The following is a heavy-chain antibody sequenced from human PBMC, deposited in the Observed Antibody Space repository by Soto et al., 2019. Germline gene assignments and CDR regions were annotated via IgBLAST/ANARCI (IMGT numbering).Heavy chain of an antibody. V-gene: IGHV4-30-4*01. CDR3: ARAGILPAASDY. J-gene: IGHJ4*02. CDR1: GGSISSGDYY. Sequence: QVQLQESGPGLVKPSQTLSLTCTVSGGSISSGDYYWSWIRQPPGKGLEWIGYIYYSGSTYYNPSLTRRVTISVDTSRNQFSLKLSSVTAADTAVYYCARAGILPAASDYWGQGTLVTVSS. CDR2: IYYSGST. D-gene: IGHD2-2*01.